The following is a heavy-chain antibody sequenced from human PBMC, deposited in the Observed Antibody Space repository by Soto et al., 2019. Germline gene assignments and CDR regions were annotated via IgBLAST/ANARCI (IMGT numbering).Heavy chain of an antibody. CDR3: TTVIVVVPAALSLYYYGMDV. J-gene: IGHJ6*02. D-gene: IGHD2-2*01. CDR1: GFTFSNAW. Sequence: EVQLVESGGGLVKPGGSLRLSCAASGFTFSNAWMNWVRQAPGKGLEWVGRIKSKTDGGTTDYAAPAKGRFTISRDDPKNTLYLQMNSLKTEDTAVYYCTTVIVVVPAALSLYYYGMDVWGQGTTVTVSS. V-gene: IGHV3-15*07. CDR2: IKSKTDGGTT.